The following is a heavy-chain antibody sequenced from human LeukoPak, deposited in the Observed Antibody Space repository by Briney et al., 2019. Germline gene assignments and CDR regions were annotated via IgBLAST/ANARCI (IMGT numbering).Heavy chain of an antibody. J-gene: IGHJ4*02. CDR3: ARDSSVTTFDY. CDR2: ISSSSSTI. V-gene: IGHV3-48*04. D-gene: IGHD4-17*01. Sequence: PGGSLRLSCAASGFTFSSYSMNWVRQAPGKGLEWVSYISSSSSTIYCADSVKGRFTISRDNAKNSLYLQMNSLRAEDTAVYYCARDSSVTTFDYWSQGTLVTVSS. CDR1: GFTFSSYS.